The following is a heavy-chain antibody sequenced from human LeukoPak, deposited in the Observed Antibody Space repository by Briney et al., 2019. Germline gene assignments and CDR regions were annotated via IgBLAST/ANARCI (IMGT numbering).Heavy chain of an antibody. Sequence: GGSLRLSCAASGFTVSSSYMSWVRQAPGKGLEWVSVIYSGGNTYYTGSVKGRFTISRDNSKNTLYLQMNSLRAEDTAVYYCARDYFWSGYPLGYWGQGTLVTVSS. CDR1: GFTVSSSY. CDR3: ARDYFWSGYPLGY. CDR2: IYSGGNT. D-gene: IGHD3-3*01. J-gene: IGHJ4*02. V-gene: IGHV3-66*01.